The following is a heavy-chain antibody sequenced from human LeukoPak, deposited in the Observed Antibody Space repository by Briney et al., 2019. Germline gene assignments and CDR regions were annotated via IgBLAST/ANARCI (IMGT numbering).Heavy chain of an antibody. J-gene: IGHJ4*02. CDR2: IYYSGST. CDR3: ARDRSGSYTADN. V-gene: IGHV4-30-4*07. Sequence: SETLSLTCAVSGGSISSGGYSWSWIRQPPGKGLEWIGYIYYSGSTYYNPSLKSRVTISVDTSKNQFSLKLSSVTAADTAVYYCARDRSGSYTADNWGQGTLVTVSS. CDR1: GGSISSGGYS. D-gene: IGHD1-26*01.